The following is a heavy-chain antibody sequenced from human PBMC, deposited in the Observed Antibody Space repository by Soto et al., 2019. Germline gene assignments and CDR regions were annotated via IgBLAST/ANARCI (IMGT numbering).Heavy chain of an antibody. J-gene: IGHJ6*02. CDR3: ARSAAVGNGYYYTGMDV. Sequence: QVQLIQSGAVLKKPGASVKISCKASGYTFSAYAFHWVRQAPGQGLAWVGWINTANGDSRYSQRFQDRVTISRDTSTSTVYLELKSLNFDDTALYYCARSAAVGNGYYYTGMDVWGQGTTVTVSS. CDR1: GYTFSAYA. V-gene: IGHV1-3*04. D-gene: IGHD1-26*01. CDR2: INTANGDS.